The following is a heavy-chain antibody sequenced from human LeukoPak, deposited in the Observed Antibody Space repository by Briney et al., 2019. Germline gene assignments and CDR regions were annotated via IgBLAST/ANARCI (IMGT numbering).Heavy chain of an antibody. J-gene: IGHJ4*02. CDR2: MNPNSGNT. CDR1: GYTFTSYD. CDR3: ARGRVSQLRYFDWLLSNDY. Sequence: ASVKVSCKASGYTFTSYDITWVRQATGQGLEWMGWMNPNSGNTGYAQKFQGRVTMTRNTSISTAYMELSSLRSEDTAVYYCARGRVSQLRYFDWLLSNDYWGQGTLVTVSS. V-gene: IGHV1-8*01. D-gene: IGHD3-9*01.